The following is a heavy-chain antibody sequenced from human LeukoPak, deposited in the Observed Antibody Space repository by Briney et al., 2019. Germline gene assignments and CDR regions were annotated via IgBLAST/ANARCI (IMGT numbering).Heavy chain of an antibody. D-gene: IGHD2-2*01. CDR1: GFTFSNFA. CDR3: AKGYCSSTSCSYYFDY. CDR2: VTGDSGTT. V-gene: IGHV3-23*01. Sequence: PGGSLRLSCVASGFTFSNFAMNWVRQAPGQGLEWVSVVTGDSGTTHYADSVKGRFTISRDNSKNTLYLQMNSLRAEDTAVYYCAKGYCSSTSCSYYFDYWGQGTLVTVSS. J-gene: IGHJ4*02.